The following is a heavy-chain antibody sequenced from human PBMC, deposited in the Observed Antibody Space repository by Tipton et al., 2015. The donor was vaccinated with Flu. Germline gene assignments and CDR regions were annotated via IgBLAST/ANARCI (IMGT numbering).Heavy chain of an antibody. CDR3: ARDAPKYAVPVPKMDV. CDR2: INDRGTI. J-gene: IGHJ6*02. Sequence: CAVYSGSFSGYFWSWIRQSPGEGLEWIGEINDRGTINYNPSLKGRVTMSVDTSKSQFSLRLTSVTAADTAVYYCARDAPKYAVPVPKMDVWGQGTAVTVSS. V-gene: IGHV4-34*01. D-gene: IGHD2-2*01. CDR1: SGSFSGYF.